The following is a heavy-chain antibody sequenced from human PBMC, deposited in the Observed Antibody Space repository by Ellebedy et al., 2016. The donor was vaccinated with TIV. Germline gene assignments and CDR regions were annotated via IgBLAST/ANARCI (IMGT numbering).Heavy chain of an antibody. J-gene: IGHJ4*02. D-gene: IGHD4-23*01. CDR1: GFSFSSYA. Sequence: PGGSLRLSCAASGFSFSSYAMSRVRQAPGKGLEWVSGIVGSGGSRYADSVKGRFNISRDSSKNTLYLQMNSLRAEDTAVYYCARDAAGNGGKLDYWGQGALVTVSS. CDR2: IVGSGGSR. V-gene: IGHV3-23*01. CDR3: ARDAAGNGGKLDY.